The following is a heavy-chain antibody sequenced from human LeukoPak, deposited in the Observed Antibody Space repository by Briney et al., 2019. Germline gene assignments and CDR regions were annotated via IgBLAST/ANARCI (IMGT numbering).Heavy chain of an antibody. V-gene: IGHV4-31*03. D-gene: IGHD2-15*01. Sequence: SETLSLTCTVSGGSIRSSYYYWGWIRQHPGKGLEWIGYVCHDGGTSYNPSLKSRVTVAIDTSKNQFSLKLNSVTAADTAVFYCAKEGRDSGGYNGWFEPWGQGTLVTVSS. CDR3: AKEGRDSGGYNGWFEP. CDR2: VCHDGGT. CDR1: GGSIRSSYYY. J-gene: IGHJ5*02.